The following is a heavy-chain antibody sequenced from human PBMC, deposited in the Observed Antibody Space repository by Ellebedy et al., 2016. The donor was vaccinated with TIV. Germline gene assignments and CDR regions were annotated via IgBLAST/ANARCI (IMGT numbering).Heavy chain of an antibody. V-gene: IGHV1-69*13. CDR2: IIPIFGTA. J-gene: IGHJ6*03. CDR1: GGTFSSYA. CDR3: ARQQYSYGQYYYYYYYMDV. D-gene: IGHD5-18*01. Sequence: SVKVSXKASGGTFSSYAISWVRQAPGQGLEWMGGIIPIFGTANYAQKFQGRVTITADESTSTAYMELSSLRSEDTAVYYCARQQYSYGQYYYYYYYMDVWGKGTTVTVSS.